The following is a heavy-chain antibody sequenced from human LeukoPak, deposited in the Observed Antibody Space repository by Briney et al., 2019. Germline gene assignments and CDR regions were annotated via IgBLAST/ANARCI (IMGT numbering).Heavy chain of an antibody. D-gene: IGHD6-13*01. CDR2: IYYSGSN. J-gene: IGHJ4*02. CDR3: AKRAAAAGLDY. Sequence: SETLSLTCTVSGGSISSGDYYWSWIRQPPGKGLEWIGYIYYSGSNYYNPSLKSRITISIDTSKNQFSLKLTSVTAADTAVYYCAKRAAAAGLDYWGQGTLVTVSS. V-gene: IGHV4-30-4*08. CDR1: GGSISSGDYY.